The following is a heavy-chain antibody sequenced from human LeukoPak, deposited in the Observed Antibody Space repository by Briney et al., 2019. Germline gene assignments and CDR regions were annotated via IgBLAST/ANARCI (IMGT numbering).Heavy chain of an antibody. J-gene: IGHJ5*02. CDR2: ISTYNRHT. CDR1: GYTFTSYA. D-gene: IGHD3-10*01. V-gene: IGHV1-18*01. Sequence: ASVNVSCKASGYTFTSYAISWVRQAPGQGLEWMGWISTYNRHTNYAQKLQGRATMTTDTSTSTDYMELRSLRSDDTAVYYCAREFYYGSGSDNNWFDPCGQGTLVTVSS. CDR3: AREFYYGSGSDNNWFDP.